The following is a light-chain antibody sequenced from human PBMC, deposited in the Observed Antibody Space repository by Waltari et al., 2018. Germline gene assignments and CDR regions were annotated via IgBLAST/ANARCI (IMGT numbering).Light chain of an antibody. CDR1: SGHSTNI. Sequence: QLVLTQSPSASASLGAAVKLTCTLDSGHSTNIIAWHQQQPQKGPRYLMKVNSDGSHSKGDDIPVRFSGASSSSAPERYRTISSVHSEDVADYYCQTGGHGTWVFGGGNKLTVL. CDR3: QTGGHGTWV. V-gene: IGLV4-69*01. CDR2: VNSDGSH. J-gene: IGLJ3*02.